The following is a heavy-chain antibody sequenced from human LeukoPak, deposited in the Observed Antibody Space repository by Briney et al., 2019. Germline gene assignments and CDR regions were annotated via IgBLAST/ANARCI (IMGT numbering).Heavy chain of an antibody. CDR3: ARITNRDYFDS. J-gene: IGHJ4*02. D-gene: IGHD1-14*01. CDR1: AFTFSSYW. V-gene: IGHV3-74*03. Sequence: GGSLRLSCAASAFTFSSYWMHWVRQAPGKGLVGVSRINTDGSSTTYADSVKGRFTISRDNAKNTLYLQMNSLRAEDTAVYYCARITNRDYFDSWGQGTLVTVSS. CDR2: INTDGSST.